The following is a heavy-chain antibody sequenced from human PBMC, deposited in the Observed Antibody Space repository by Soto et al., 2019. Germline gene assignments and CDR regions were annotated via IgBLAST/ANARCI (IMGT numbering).Heavy chain of an antibody. J-gene: IGHJ5*02. CDR3: VRDGTKTLRDWFDP. CDR1: GGSVSNGNYY. V-gene: IGHV4-61*01. D-gene: IGHD1-1*01. Sequence: LSLTCTVSGGSVSNGNYYWSWIRQPPGKGLEWIGYIYNTGSTNYNPSLKSRVTISVDTSKNQFSLKLTSVTAADSAVYYCVRDGTKTLRDWFDPWGQGISVTVSS. CDR2: IYNTGST.